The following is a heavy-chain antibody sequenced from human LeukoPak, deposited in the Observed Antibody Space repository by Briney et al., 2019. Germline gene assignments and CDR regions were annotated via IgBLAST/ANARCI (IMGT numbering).Heavy chain of an antibody. V-gene: IGHV1-46*01. CDR1: GGTFSSYA. CDR3: ARGLNYYDSSGYPY. CDR2: INPSGGST. Sequence: ASVKVSCKASGGTFSSYAISWVRQAPGQGLEWMGIINPSGGSTTYAQKFQGRVTMARDTSTSTVYMELSSLRSEDTAVYFCARGLNYYDSSGYPYWGQGTLVTVSS. D-gene: IGHD3-22*01. J-gene: IGHJ4*02.